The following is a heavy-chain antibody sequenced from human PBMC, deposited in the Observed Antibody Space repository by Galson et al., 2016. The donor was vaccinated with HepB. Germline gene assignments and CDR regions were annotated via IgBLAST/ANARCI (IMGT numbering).Heavy chain of an antibody. V-gene: IGHV3-9*01. Sequence: SLRLSCAASGFAFDDYAMHWVRQAPGKGLEWVSGISWNSGNIGYVDSVKGRFTISRYNSKKSLFLQMNSLRPEDTALYYCAKPLTLLRGVLASWGQGTLVTVSS. CDR2: ISWNSGNI. CDR3: AKPLTLLRGVLAS. CDR1: GFAFDDYA. D-gene: IGHD3-10*01. J-gene: IGHJ5*02.